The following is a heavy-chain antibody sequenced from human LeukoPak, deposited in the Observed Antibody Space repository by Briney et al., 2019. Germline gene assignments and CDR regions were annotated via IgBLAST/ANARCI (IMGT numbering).Heavy chain of an antibody. CDR2: ISYDGSNK. Sequence: GGSLRLSCAASGFTFSSYGMPWVRQAPGKGLEWVVVISYDGSNKYYADSVKGRFTISRDNSKNTLYLQMNSLRAEDTAVYYCAKVAWPYTGGYFDYWGQGTLVTVSS. CDR1: GFTFSSYG. V-gene: IGHV3-30*18. J-gene: IGHJ4*02. CDR3: AKVAWPYTGGYFDY. D-gene: IGHD2-2*02.